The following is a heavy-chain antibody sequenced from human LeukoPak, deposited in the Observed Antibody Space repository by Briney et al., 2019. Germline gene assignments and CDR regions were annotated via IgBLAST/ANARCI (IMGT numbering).Heavy chain of an antibody. CDR3: ARVNPYDFWSDLTYYFDY. D-gene: IGHD3-3*01. CDR1: GYTFTGYY. CDR2: INPNSGGT. V-gene: IGHV1-2*02. Sequence: ASVKVSCKASGYTFTGYYIHWVRQAPGQGLEWMGWINPNSGGTNYAQKFQGRVTMTRDTSISTAYMELSRLRSDDTAVYYCARVNPYDFWSDLTYYFDYWGQGTLVTVSS. J-gene: IGHJ4*02.